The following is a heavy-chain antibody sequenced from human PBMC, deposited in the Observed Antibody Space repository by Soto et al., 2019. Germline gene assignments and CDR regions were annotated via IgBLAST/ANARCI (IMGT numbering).Heavy chain of an antibody. D-gene: IGHD2-21*02. CDR2: INHSGST. CDR1: GGSFSGYY. J-gene: IGHJ5*02. Sequence: PSETLSLTCAVYGGSFSGYYWIWIRQPTGKGLEWIGEINHSGSTNYNPSLKSRVTISVDTSKNQFSLKLSSVTAADTAVYYCARGRIVVVTAMGWFDPWGQGTLVTVSS. CDR3: ARGRIVVVTAMGWFDP. V-gene: IGHV4-34*01.